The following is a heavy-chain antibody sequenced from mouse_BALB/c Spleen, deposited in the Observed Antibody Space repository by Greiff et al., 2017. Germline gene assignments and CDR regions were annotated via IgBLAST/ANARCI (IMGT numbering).Heavy chain of an antibody. J-gene: IGHJ4*01. D-gene: IGHD1-1*01. V-gene: IGHV1-9*01. CDR1: GYTFSSYW. Sequence: VQLQQSGAELMKPGASVKISCKATGYTFSSYWIEGVKQRPGHGLEWIGEILPGSGSTNYNEKFKGKATFTADTSSNTAYMQLSSLTSEDSAVYYCARKVFITTVEYYAMDYWGQGTSVTVSS. CDR2: ILPGSGST. CDR3: ARKVFITTVEYYAMDY.